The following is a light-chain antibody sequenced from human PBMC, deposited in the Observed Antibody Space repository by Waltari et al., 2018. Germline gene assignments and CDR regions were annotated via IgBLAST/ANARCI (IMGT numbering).Light chain of an antibody. V-gene: IGLV3-21*04. CDR2: YDR. CDR1: HIGTYR. J-gene: IGLJ1*01. Sequence: SSVVTQPPSVSVAPGETATITCGGDHIGTYRVHWYQQKAGQAPVLVIFYDRDRPSGIPDRFSGSNSGNTATLTISRVEAGDEARYYCHVWHPHVDPGVFGTGTEVTVL. CDR3: HVWHPHVDPGV.